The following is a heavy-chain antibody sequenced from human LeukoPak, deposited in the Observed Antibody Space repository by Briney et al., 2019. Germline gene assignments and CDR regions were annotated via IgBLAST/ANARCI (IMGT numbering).Heavy chain of an antibody. CDR3: AREGSSGQLL. CDR2: INPSGGST. D-gene: IGHD3-22*01. J-gene: IGHJ3*01. CDR1: AYTLTNYY. V-gene: IGHV1-46*01. Sequence: ASVKVSCKASAYTLTNYYLHWVRQAPGQGLEWMGIINPSGGSTSYAQKFQGRVTMTRDTSTSTVYMELSSLRSEATAVYYCAREGSSGQLLWGQGSMVTVSS.